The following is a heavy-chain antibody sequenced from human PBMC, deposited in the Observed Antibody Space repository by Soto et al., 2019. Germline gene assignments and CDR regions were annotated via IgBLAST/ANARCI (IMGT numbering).Heavy chain of an antibody. V-gene: IGHV1-2*02. Sequence: ASVKVSCKTSRYIFTGYYMHWVRQAPGQGLEWMGWINPNSGDTNYAQRFKGRVSMTSDTSINTAYLELSRLRPGDTAVFFCARSHSAYHYHAMDAWGQGTTVTVSS. J-gene: IGHJ6*02. CDR1: RYIFTGYY. CDR3: ARSHSAYHYHAMDA. CDR2: INPNSGDT.